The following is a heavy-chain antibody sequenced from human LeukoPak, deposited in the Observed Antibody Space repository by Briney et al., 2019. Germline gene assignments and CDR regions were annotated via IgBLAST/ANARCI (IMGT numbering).Heavy chain of an antibody. CDR3: ARDKYDILTAYPAFDI. CDR2: IYYSGST. CDR1: GGSISSYY. Sequence: SETLSLTCTVSGGSISSYYWSWIRQPPGKGLEWIGYIYYSGSTNYNPSLKSRVTISVDTSKNQFSLKLSSVTAADTAVYYCARDKYDILTAYPAFDIWGQGTMVTVSS. D-gene: IGHD3-9*01. V-gene: IGHV4-59*01. J-gene: IGHJ3*02.